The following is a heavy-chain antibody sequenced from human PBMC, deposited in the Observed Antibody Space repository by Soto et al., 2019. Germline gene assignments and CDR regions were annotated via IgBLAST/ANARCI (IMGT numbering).Heavy chain of an antibody. J-gene: IGHJ4*02. Sequence: SETLSLTCTVSGGSISSYYWSWIRQPPGKGLEWIGYIYYSGSTNYNPSLKSRVTISVDTSKNQFSLKLSSVTAADTAVYYCARDKRRDYYDSSGYSLFDSWGQGTLVTVSS. CDR2: IYYSGST. V-gene: IGHV4-59*01. CDR3: ARDKRRDYYDSSGYSLFDS. CDR1: GGSISSYY. D-gene: IGHD3-22*01.